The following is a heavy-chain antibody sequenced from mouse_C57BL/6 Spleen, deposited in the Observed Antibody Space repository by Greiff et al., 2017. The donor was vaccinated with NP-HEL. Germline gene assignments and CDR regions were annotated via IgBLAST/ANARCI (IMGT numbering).Heavy chain of an antibody. J-gene: IGHJ4*01. CDR1: GYAFSSSW. V-gene: IGHV1-82*01. CDR3: ARGAAQATGYYYAMDY. Sequence: VQLQESGPELVKPGASVKISCKASGYAFSSSWMNWVKQRPGKGLEWIGRIYPGDGDTNYNGKFKGKATLTADKSSSTAYMQLSSLTSEDSAVYSCARGAAQATGYYYAMDYWGQGTSVTVSS. CDR2: IYPGDGDT. D-gene: IGHD3-2*02.